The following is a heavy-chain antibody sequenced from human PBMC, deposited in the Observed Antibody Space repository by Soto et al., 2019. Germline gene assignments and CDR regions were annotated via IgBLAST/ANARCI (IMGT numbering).Heavy chain of an antibody. CDR3: ARGHGGMAARGGGSDY. CDR1: GYSFTSYW. V-gene: IGHV5-51*01. J-gene: IGHJ4*02. CDR2: IYPGDSDT. D-gene: IGHD1-26*01. Sequence: GESLKISCEGSGYSFTSYWIGWVRQMPGKGLEWMGIIYPGDSDTRYSPSFQGQVTISADKSISTAYLQWSSLKASDTAMYYCARGHGGMAARGGGSDYWGQGTLVTVSS.